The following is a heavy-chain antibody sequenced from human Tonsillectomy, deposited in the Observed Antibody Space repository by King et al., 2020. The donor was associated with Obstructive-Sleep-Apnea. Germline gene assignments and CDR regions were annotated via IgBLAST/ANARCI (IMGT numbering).Heavy chain of an antibody. CDR3: AHRRPGTYYFDY. D-gene: IGHD1-26*01. CDR1: GSSFSTSELG. Sequence: ITLKESGPTLGKPTQTLTLTCTFSGSSFSTSELGVGWIRQPPGKALEWLALIYWDDDKLYSPSLKSRLTITKETSKNQVVLTMTNMDPVDTATYYCAHRRPGTYYFDYWGQGTLVTVSS. CDR2: IYWDDDK. J-gene: IGHJ4*02. V-gene: IGHV2-5*02.